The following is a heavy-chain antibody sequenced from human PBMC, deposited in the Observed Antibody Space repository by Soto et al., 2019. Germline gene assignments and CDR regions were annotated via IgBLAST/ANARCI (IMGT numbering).Heavy chain of an antibody. V-gene: IGHV1-69*06. CDR3: ARGRRVRGVTTFDY. D-gene: IGHD3-10*01. CDR1: GGTFSSYA. Sequence: QVQLVQSGAEVKKPGSSVKVSCKDSGGTFSSYAISWVRQAPGQGLEWMGGIIPLLGTANYAQKFQGRVTITADKSTITAYMELSSLRSVDTAVYYCARGRRVRGVTTFDYWGQGTLVTVSS. J-gene: IGHJ4*02. CDR2: IIPLLGTA.